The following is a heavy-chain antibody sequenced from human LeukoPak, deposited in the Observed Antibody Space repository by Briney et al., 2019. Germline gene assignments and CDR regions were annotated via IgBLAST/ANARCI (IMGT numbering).Heavy chain of an antibody. Sequence: SETLSLTCTVTGGSISSYHWSWIRQPPGKGLEWIGYIYYSGGTNYNPSLKSRVSISVDTPKNQFCLKLNSVTAADTAAYYCARGVSGSYVFDSWGQGTLVTVSS. CDR3: ARGVSGSYVFDS. V-gene: IGHV4-59*13. CDR2: IYYSGGT. CDR1: GGSISSYH. J-gene: IGHJ4*02. D-gene: IGHD3-16*01.